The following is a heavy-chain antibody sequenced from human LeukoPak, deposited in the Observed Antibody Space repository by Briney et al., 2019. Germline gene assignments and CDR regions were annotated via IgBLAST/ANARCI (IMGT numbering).Heavy chain of an antibody. J-gene: IGHJ4*02. V-gene: IGHV3-23*01. CDR3: AKGAPQLVLPLDY. D-gene: IGHD2-2*01. CDR2: TVGGGDGT. CDR1: GFTFSSTS. Sequence: GGSLRLSCAASGFTFSSTSMSWVRQAPGKGLEWVAVTVGGGDGTYYADSVKGRFTISRDNSNNTLYLQMNSLRAEDTAVYYCAKGAPQLVLPLDYWGQGTLVTVSS.